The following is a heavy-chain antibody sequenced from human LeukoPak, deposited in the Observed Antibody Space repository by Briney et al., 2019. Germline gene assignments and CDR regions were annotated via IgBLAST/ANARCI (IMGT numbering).Heavy chain of an antibody. D-gene: IGHD1-26*01. CDR2: INPNSGGT. V-gene: IGHV1-2*02. Sequence: ASVKVSCKASGYIFTGYYMHWVRQAPGQGLEWMGWINPNSGGTNSAQKFQGRVTMTRDTSISTAYMELSRLASYDTAEYYCARPRYSGSYHFDYWGQGTLVTVSS. J-gene: IGHJ4*02. CDR1: GYIFTGYY. CDR3: ARPRYSGSYHFDY.